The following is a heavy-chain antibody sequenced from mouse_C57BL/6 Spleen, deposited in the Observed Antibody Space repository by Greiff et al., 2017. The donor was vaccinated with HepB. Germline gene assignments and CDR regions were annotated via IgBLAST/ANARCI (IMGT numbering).Heavy chain of an antibody. D-gene: IGHD1-1*01. J-gene: IGHJ2*01. CDR3: TINYYGSLHFDY. V-gene: IGHV14-4*01. CDR2: IDPENGDT. CDR1: GFNIKDDY. Sequence: EVQLQQSGAELVRPGASVKLSCTASGFNIKDDYMHWVKQRPEQGLEWIGWIDPENGDTEYASKFQGKATITADTSSNTAYLQLSSLTSEDTAVYYCTINYYGSLHFDYWGQGTTLTVSS.